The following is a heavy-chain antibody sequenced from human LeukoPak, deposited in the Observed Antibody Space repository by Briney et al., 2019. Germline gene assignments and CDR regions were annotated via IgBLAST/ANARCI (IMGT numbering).Heavy chain of an antibody. D-gene: IGHD5-18*01. CDR2: ISAYNGNT. CDR3: ARARRYSYGYPYPY. V-gene: IGHV1-18*01. CDR1: GYTFTSYG. J-gene: IGHJ4*02. Sequence: GASVKVSCKASGYTFTSYGISGVRQAPGQGLEWMGWISAYNGNTNYAQKLQGRVTMTTDTSTSTAYMELRSLRSDDTAVYYCARARRYSYGYPYPYWGQGTLVTVSS.